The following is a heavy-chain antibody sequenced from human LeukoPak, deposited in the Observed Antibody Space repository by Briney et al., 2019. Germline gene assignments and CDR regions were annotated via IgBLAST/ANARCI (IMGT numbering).Heavy chain of an antibody. V-gene: IGHV3-33*01. Sequence: GRSLRLSCAASGFAFSSYGMHWVRQAPGKGLEWVALIWYDGSSKHYADSVRGRFTISRDNSKNTLYLQMNSLRAEDTAVYYCARDFELSHWGQGTLVTVSS. CDR2: IWYDGSSK. CDR3: ARDFELSH. CDR1: GFAFSSYG. J-gene: IGHJ4*02. D-gene: IGHD3-16*02.